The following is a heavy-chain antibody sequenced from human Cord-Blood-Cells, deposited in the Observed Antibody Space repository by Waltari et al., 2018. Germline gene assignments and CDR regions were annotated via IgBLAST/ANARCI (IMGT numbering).Heavy chain of an antibody. Sequence: QLQLQESAPGLVKPSETLSPTCTVSGGSISSSSYYWGWIRQPPGKGLEWIGSIYYSGSTYYNPSIKSRVTISVDTSKNQFSLKLRSVTAADTAVYYCARHSTGAFDYWGQGTLVTVSS. CDR1: GGSISSSSYY. CDR2: IYYSGST. J-gene: IGHJ4*02. V-gene: IGHV4-39*01. CDR3: ARHSTGAFDY. D-gene: IGHD7-27*01.